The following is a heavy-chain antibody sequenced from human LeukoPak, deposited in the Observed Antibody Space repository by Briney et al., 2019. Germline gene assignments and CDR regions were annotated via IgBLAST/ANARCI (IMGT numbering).Heavy chain of an antibody. V-gene: IGHV4-34*01. Sequence: PSETLPLTCAVYGGSFSGYYWSWIRQPPGKGLEWIGEINHSGSTNYNPSLKSRVTISVDTSKNQFSLKLSSVTAADTAVYYCARLPRYCSSTSCPGFDYWGQGTLVTVSS. CDR1: GGSFSGYY. CDR2: INHSGST. D-gene: IGHD2-2*01. CDR3: ARLPRYCSSTSCPGFDY. J-gene: IGHJ4*02.